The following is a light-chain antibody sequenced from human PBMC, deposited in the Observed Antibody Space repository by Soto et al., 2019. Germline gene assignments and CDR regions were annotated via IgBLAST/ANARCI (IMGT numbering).Light chain of an antibody. Sequence: EIVLTQSPGTLSLSPGERATLSCRASQSVSSSYLAWYQQKPGQAPRLLIYGASSRATGIPDRFSGSGSGIDFTLTISRLEPEDFAVHYCQQYGSSPITFGQGTRLDIK. CDR1: QSVSSSY. CDR3: QQYGSSPIT. J-gene: IGKJ5*01. CDR2: GAS. V-gene: IGKV3-20*01.